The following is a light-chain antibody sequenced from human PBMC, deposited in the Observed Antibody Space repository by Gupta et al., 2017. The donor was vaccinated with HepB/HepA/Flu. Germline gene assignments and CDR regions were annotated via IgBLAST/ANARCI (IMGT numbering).Light chain of an antibody. J-gene: IGLJ3*02. CDR1: ALPKQY. CDR2: KDS. Sequence: SYELTQPPSVPVSPGQTARITCSGDALPKQYAYWYQQKPGQAPVLVIYKDSERPSGIPERFSGSSSGTTVTLTIGGVQAEDEADYYCQSADISGTWVFGGGTKLTVL. V-gene: IGLV3-25*03. CDR3: QSADISGTWV.